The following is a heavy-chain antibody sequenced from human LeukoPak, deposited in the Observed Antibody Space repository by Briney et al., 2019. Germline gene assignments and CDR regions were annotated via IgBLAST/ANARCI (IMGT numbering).Heavy chain of an antibody. CDR1: GYTFTGYY. CDR2: INPNSGGT. Sequence: GASVKVSCKASGYTFTGYYMHWVRQAPGQGVDWMGWINPNSGGTNYAQKFQGRVTMTRDTSISTTYMELSRLRSDDTAVYYCARVWSSSTLDAFDIWGQGTMVTVSS. J-gene: IGHJ3*02. CDR3: ARVWSSSTLDAFDI. V-gene: IGHV1-2*02. D-gene: IGHD2-2*01.